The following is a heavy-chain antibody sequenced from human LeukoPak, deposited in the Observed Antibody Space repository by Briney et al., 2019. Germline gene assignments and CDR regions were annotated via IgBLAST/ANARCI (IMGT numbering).Heavy chain of an antibody. CDR1: GGSFSGYY. J-gene: IGHJ4*02. V-gene: IGHV4-34*01. D-gene: IGHD6-13*01. CDR2: INHSGST. CDR3: ARGRYSISWYLDY. Sequence: SETLSLTCAVYGGSFSGYYWSWIRQPPGKGLEWIGEINHSGSTNYNPSLKSRVTISVDTSKNQFSLRLSSVTAADTAVYYCARGRYSISWYLDYWGQGALVTVSS.